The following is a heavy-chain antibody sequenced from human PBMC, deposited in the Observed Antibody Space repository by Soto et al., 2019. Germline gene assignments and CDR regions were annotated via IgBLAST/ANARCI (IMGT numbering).Heavy chain of an antibody. Sequence: SETLSLTCSVSGDSISRIDYYWTWIRRHPEKGLEWIGNIYFRGNTYYSPSLESRLTISVDTSKNQFSLKLTSVTAADTAVYYCAREGGSYDSGGYLIRGAFDIWGQGTMVTVSS. CDR1: GDSISRIDYY. V-gene: IGHV4-31*03. CDR2: IYFRGNT. CDR3: AREGGSYDSGGYLIRGAFDI. J-gene: IGHJ3*02. D-gene: IGHD3-22*01.